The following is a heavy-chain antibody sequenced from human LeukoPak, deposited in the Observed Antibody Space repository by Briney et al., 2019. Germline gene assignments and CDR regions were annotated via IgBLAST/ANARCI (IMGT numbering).Heavy chain of an antibody. D-gene: IGHD6-13*01. V-gene: IGHV4-4*02. Sequence: SETLSLTCTVSGASTSSTNWWRWIRQPPGKGLEWIGEIYHRRSTNYNPSLKSRVIISVDKSKNQFSVKLISVTAADTAVYYCASRRDGSSCTVSDNWGQGTMVTVSP. CDR1: GASTSSTNW. J-gene: IGHJ4*02. CDR2: IYHRRST. CDR3: ASRRDGSSCTVSDN.